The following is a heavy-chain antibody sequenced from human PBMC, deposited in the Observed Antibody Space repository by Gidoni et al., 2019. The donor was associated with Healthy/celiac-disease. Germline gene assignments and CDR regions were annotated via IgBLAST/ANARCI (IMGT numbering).Heavy chain of an antibody. J-gene: IGHJ4*02. Sequence: QVQLVQSEAEVKKPGASVKVSCKASGSIFTSYGISWVRQAPGQGLEWMEWISAYNGNTNYAQKFQGRVTMTTDTSTSTAYMELRSLRSDDTAVYYCARAFAVTTFYYFDYWGQGTLVTVSS. V-gene: IGHV1-18*01. CDR1: GSIFTSYG. CDR3: ARAFAVTTFYYFDY. D-gene: IGHD4-17*01. CDR2: ISAYNGNT.